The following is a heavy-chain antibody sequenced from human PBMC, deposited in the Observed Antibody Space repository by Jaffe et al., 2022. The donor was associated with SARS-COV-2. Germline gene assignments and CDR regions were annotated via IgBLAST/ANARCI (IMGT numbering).Heavy chain of an antibody. J-gene: IGHJ4*02. CDR2: INPSGGST. CDR1: GYTFTSYY. Sequence: QVQLVQSGAEVKKPGASVKVSCKASGYTFTSYYMHWVRQAPGQGLEWMGIINPSGGSTSYAQKFQGRVTMTRDTSTSTVYMELSSLRSEDTAVYYCARDLGGHTTTSAVLLYWGQGTLVTVSS. D-gene: IGHD1-26*01. CDR3: ARDLGGHTTTSAVLLY. V-gene: IGHV1-46*01.